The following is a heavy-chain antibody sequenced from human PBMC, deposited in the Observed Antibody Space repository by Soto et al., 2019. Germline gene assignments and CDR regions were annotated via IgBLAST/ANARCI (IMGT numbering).Heavy chain of an antibody. CDR2: IRYDGSNK. Sequence: GGSLRLSCAASGFTFSSYGMHWVRQAPGKGLEWVAVIRYDGSNKYYADSVKGRFTISRDNSKNTLYLQMDSLRGEDTAVYYCARDLHLVTTVTHFDSWGEGILVTVHS. J-gene: IGHJ4*02. V-gene: IGHV3-33*01. CDR3: ARDLHLVTTVTHFDS. D-gene: IGHD4-17*01. CDR1: GFTFSSYG.